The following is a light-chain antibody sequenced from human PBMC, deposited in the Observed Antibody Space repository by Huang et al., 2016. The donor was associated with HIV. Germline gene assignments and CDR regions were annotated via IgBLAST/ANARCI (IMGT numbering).Light chain of an antibody. V-gene: IGKV2-29*02. CDR1: QGLLYREKIY. CDR2: EVS. CDR3: MQGKQLPYT. Sequence: DIVMTQTPLSLSVTPGQPASISCKSSQGLLYREKIYLYWYLQKPGKSPQLLIYEVSNRFSGVPDRCSGSGSPTDFTLKISRVETEDVGVYYCMQGKQLPYTFGQGTRLEIK. J-gene: IGKJ2*01.